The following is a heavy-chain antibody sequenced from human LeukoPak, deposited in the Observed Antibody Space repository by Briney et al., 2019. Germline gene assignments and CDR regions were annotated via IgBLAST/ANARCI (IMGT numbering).Heavy chain of an antibody. CDR1: GFTFSSYS. Sequence: GGSLRPSCAASGFTFSSYSMNWVRQAPGKGLEWVAVIWYDGSNKYYADSVKGRFTISRDNSKNTLYLRMNSLRAEDTAVYYCARDRTLYSSDLDYWGQGTLVTVSS. D-gene: IGHD6-19*01. J-gene: IGHJ4*02. CDR3: ARDRTLYSSDLDY. V-gene: IGHV3-33*08. CDR2: IWYDGSNK.